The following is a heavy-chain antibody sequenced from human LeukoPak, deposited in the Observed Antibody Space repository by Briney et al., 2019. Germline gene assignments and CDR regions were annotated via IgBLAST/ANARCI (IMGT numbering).Heavy chain of an antibody. CDR3: ARAPARVYYYYYMDV. J-gene: IGHJ6*03. V-gene: IGHV1-2*02. Sequence: ASVKVSCKASGYTFTGYYMHWVRQAPGQGLEWMGWINPNSGGTNYAQKFQGRATMTRDTSISTAYMELSRLRSDDTAVYYCARAPARVYYYYYMDVWGKGTTVTVSS. D-gene: IGHD6-6*01. CDR1: GYTFTGYY. CDR2: INPNSGGT.